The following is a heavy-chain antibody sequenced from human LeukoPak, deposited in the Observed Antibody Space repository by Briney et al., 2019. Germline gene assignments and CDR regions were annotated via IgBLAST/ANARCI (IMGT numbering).Heavy chain of an antibody. CDR2: IWYDGSNK. Sequence: GGSLRLSCAASGFTFSSYGMHWVRQAPGKGLEWVAVIWYDGSNKYYADSVKGRFTISRDNSKNTVLLQMNSLRVEDTAVYYCTKDHDGMHAWGQGTTVTVSS. V-gene: IGHV3-33*06. CDR1: GFTFSSYG. J-gene: IGHJ6*02. CDR3: TKDHDGMHA.